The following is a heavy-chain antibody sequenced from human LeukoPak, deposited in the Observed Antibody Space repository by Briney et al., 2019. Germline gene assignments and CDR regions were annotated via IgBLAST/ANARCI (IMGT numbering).Heavy chain of an antibody. CDR3: VKTPVGMVTLDY. CDR1: GHTLTEFS. Sequence: ASVKVSCKVSGHTLTEFSMHWVRQAPGKRLEWMGRFDPEDGETIYAQKFQGRVTITADKSTSTAYMELSRLISEDTAVYYCVKTPVGMVTLDYWGQGALVTVSS. J-gene: IGHJ4*02. CDR2: FDPEDGET. D-gene: IGHD5-24*01. V-gene: IGHV1-24*01.